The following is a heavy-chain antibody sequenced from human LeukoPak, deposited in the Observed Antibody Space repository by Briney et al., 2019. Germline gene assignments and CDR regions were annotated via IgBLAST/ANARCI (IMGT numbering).Heavy chain of an antibody. CDR3: ARDRRAAAADYYFVS. CDR1: GFSFSSHG. D-gene: IGHD6-13*01. V-gene: IGHV3-30*03. J-gene: IGHJ4*02. CDR2: VEKDGRDK. Sequence: GRSLTLSCAASGFSFSSHGMHWVRQTPVKGLEWVAVVEKDGRDKHHADSVKGRFTISRDNSKNTLYLQMNSLRDNDTAVYYCARDRRAAAADYYFVSWGQGTQVTVSS.